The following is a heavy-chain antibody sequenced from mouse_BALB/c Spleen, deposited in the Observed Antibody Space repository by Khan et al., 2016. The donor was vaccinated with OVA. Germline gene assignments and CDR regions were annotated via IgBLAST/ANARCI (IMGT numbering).Heavy chain of an antibody. CDR3: ATDAVRY. J-gene: IGHJ4*01. CDR2: IIPKNGGT. V-gene: IGHV1-18*01. Sequence: VQLKVSGPELVKPGASVKISCKTSGYTFPEYTVHWVKQSLGKSLDWIGVIIPKNGGTAYNQKLKGKATLTVDKSSSTAYMAFRSMTSDDYAVYYCATDAVRYWGQGTSVTVAS. CDR1: GYTFPEYT. D-gene: IGHD2-14*01.